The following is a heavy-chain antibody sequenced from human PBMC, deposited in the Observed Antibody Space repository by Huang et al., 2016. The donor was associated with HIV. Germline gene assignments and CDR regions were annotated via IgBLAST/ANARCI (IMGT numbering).Heavy chain of an antibody. J-gene: IGHJ4*02. CDR2: VYQSGST. CDR3: ASQHIGAAATWF. D-gene: IGHD6-13*01. V-gene: IGHV4-39*01. Sequence: QLQLQESGPGQVKPSETLSLTCTVSGDFISSTNYDWGWIRQSPGKGLEWVGRVYQSGSTNYNPSLKSRVTLSVDTSRNQFSLRLNSVTAADTAVYYCASQHIGAAATWFWGRGTQVAVSS. CDR1: GDFISSTNYD.